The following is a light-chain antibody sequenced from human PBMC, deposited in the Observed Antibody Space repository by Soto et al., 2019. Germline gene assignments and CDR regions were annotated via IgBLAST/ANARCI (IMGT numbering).Light chain of an antibody. V-gene: IGKV1-33*01. CDR1: QDINSY. CDR2: DAS. Sequence: DIQMTQSPSSLSASVGDRVTITCQASQDINSYLNWYQQKPGKAPKLLISDASNLETGVPLRIHGGGCGTHFTFTICSLQPEGIAKEFFQQYDNLPFIFGGGTKVEIK. J-gene: IGKJ4*01. CDR3: QQYDNLPFI.